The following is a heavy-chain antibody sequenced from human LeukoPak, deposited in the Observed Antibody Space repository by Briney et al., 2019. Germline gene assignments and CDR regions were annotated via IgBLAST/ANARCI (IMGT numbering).Heavy chain of an antibody. CDR2: ITGNGVST. D-gene: IGHD6-13*01. CDR1: GFTFEDYG. CDR3: AKCVYSNIYYWFDP. V-gene: IGHV3-43*02. Sequence: GGTLRLSCAASGFTFEDYGMHWVRQAPGKGLEWVSLITGNGVSTYYADSVKGRFTISRDNSKNSLYLQMNSLRTEDTALYYCAKCVYSNIYYWFDPWGQGTLVSVSS. J-gene: IGHJ5*02.